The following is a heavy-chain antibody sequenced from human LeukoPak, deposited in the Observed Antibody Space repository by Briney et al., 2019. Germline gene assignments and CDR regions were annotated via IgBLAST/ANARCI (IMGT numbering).Heavy chain of an antibody. CDR3: ARDKLDIVVVPAAIPYYYYYMDV. CDR1: GFTFSDFW. D-gene: IGHD2-2*03. Sequence: GGSLRLSCIASGFTFSDFWIIWVRQAPGKGLEWVADINQDGSDKYFVDSVKGRFTISRDNAKNSLYLQMNSLRAEDTAVYYCARDKLDIVVVPAAIPYYYYYMDVWGKGTTVTVSS. V-gene: IGHV3-7*01. CDR2: INQDGSDK. J-gene: IGHJ6*03.